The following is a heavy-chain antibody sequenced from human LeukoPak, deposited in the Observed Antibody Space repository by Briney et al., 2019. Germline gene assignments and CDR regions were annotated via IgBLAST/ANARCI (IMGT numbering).Heavy chain of an antibody. CDR2: ISGSGGST. V-gene: IGHV3-23*01. CDR1: GFPFSTYA. CDR3: AKASGDYNY. D-gene: IGHD4-17*01. Sequence: GGSLRLSCAASGFPFSTYAMTWVRQAPGKGLEWVSAISGSGGSTYYADSVKGRFTISRDNSKNTLYLQMNSLRAEDTAVYYCAKASGDYNYWGQGTLVTVSS. J-gene: IGHJ4*02.